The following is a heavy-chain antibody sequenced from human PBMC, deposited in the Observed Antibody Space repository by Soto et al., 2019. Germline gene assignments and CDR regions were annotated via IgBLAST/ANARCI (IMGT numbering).Heavy chain of an antibody. J-gene: IGHJ3*02. D-gene: IGHD1-1*01. CDR2: INWNGGST. CDR3: VRIGTDAFDI. V-gene: IGHV3-20*04. Sequence: PGGSLRLSCAASGFTFDDYGMTWVRQAPGKGLEWVSGINWNGGSTRYADSVKGRFTISRDNAKNSLYVQMNSPRAEDTALYYCVRIGTDAFDIWGQGTMVTVSS. CDR1: GFTFDDYG.